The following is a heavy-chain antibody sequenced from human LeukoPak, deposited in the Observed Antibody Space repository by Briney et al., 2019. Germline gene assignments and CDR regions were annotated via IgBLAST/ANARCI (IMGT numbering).Heavy chain of an antibody. CDR2: ISASGGNS. CDR1: GFTFSDSA. CDR3: AREYSGIFDY. V-gene: IGHV3-23*01. Sequence: GGSLRLSCEASGFTFSDSAMSWVRQASGRGLEWVSLISASGGNSYYADSVKGRFTVSRDSSKNTLHLQMNSLRAEDTAVYYCAREYSGIFDYWGQGALVTVSS. J-gene: IGHJ4*02. D-gene: IGHD1-26*01.